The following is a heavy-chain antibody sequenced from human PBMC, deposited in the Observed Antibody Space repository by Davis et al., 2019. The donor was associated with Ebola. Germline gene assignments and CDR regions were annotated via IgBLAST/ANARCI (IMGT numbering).Heavy chain of an antibody. Sequence: ASVKVSCKASGYTFTSYGISWVRQAPGQGLEWMGWISAYNGNTNYAQKLQGRVTMTTDTSTSTAYMELRSLRSDDTAVYYCARDPGYDFWSGYGMDVWGQGTTVTVSS. V-gene: IGHV1-18*01. CDR1: GYTFTSYG. J-gene: IGHJ6*02. CDR3: ARDPGYDFWSGYGMDV. CDR2: ISAYNGNT. D-gene: IGHD3-3*01.